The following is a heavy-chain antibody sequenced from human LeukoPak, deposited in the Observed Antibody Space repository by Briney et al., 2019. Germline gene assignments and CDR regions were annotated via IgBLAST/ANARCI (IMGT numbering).Heavy chain of an antibody. CDR2: VSASGANT. CDR1: GYMFTNYN. Sequence: ASVKVPCKASGYMFTNYNMQWVRQAPGQGLEWMGMVSASGANTKYAQKFRGRVTMTSDTSTSTVYMELSSLISDDTAVYYCARDQHYATDYWGQGTLVTVYS. V-gene: IGHV1-46*03. CDR3: ARDQHYATDY. J-gene: IGHJ4*02. D-gene: IGHD2-2*01.